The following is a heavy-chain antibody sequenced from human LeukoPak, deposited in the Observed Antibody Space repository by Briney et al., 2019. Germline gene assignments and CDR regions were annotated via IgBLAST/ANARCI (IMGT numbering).Heavy chain of an antibody. V-gene: IGHV4-39*01. CDR3: ARHSLGGSGNYYNGLDY. J-gene: IGHJ4*02. D-gene: IGHD3-10*01. CDR1: GGSISSSSYY. CDR2: IYYSGST. Sequence: SETLSLTCTVSGGSISSSSYYWGWIRQPPGKGLEWIGSIYYSGSTYYNPSLKSRVTISVDTSKNQFSLKLSSVTAADTAVYYCARHSLGGSGNYYNGLDYWGQGTLVTVSS.